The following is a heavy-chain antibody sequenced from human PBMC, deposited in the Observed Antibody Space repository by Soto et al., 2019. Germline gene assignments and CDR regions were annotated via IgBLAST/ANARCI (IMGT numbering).Heavy chain of an antibody. V-gene: IGHV1-3*01. J-gene: IGHJ4*02. CDR2: INGGNGNT. Sequence: QVQVVQSGAEVKKAGDTVKVSCKASGYIFTSYSMHWVRQAPGQRLEWMGCINGGNGNTIYAQKIQGRVTMTTDTSTSTAYVELRSLRSDDTAVYYCAREEGISDWHAFDYWGQGTLVTVSS. CDR1: GYIFTSYS. D-gene: IGHD6-19*01. CDR3: AREEGISDWHAFDY.